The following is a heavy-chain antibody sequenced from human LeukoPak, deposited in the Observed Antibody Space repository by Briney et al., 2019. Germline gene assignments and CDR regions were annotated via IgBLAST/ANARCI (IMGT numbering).Heavy chain of an antibody. V-gene: IGHV1-24*01. D-gene: IGHD2-21*01. CDR1: GYTLTELS. Sequence: GASVKVSCKVSGYTLTELSMHWVRQAPGKGLEWMGGFDPEDGETIYAQKFQGRVTMTEDTSTDTAYMELSSLRSEDTAVYYCARGDSGGYSFWYFDLWGRGTLVTVSS. CDR3: ARGDSGGYSFWYFDL. CDR2: FDPEDGET. J-gene: IGHJ2*01.